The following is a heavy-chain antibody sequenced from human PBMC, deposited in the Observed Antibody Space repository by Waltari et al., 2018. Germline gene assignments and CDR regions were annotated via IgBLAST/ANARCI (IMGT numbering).Heavy chain of an antibody. CDR1: GFTVTSYA. CDR2: ISGSGGAT. J-gene: IGHJ4*02. Sequence: VRLVESGGGLVQPGGSLRLSCAASGFTVTSYAMSWVRQAPGKGLEWVSAISGSGGATYYADSMKGRFTISRDNSKNTVYLQINSLRAEDTAIYYCKGQTDYWGQGTLVTVSS. CDR3: KGQTDY. V-gene: IGHV3-23*04.